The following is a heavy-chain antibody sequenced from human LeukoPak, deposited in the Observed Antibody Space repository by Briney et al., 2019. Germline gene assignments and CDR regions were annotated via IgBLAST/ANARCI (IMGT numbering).Heavy chain of an antibody. CDR3: ARRDHFVGATDNWFYP. Sequence: SETLSLTCTVSAGSISSYYWGWIRQPPGKGLEWIGSIYYSGSTYYNPSLKSRVTISVDTSKNQFSLKLSSVTAADTAVYYCARRDHFVGATDNWFYPWVQGTLVTVSS. D-gene: IGHD1-26*01. V-gene: IGHV4-39*01. CDR1: AGSISSYY. J-gene: IGHJ5*02. CDR2: IYYSGST.